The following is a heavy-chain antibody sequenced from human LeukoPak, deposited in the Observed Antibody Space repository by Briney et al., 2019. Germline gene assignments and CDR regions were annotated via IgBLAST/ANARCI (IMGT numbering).Heavy chain of an antibody. D-gene: IGHD3-10*01. V-gene: IGHV4-34*01. Sequence: SETLSLTCAVYGGSFSGYYWSWIRQPPGKGLEWIGEINHSGSTNYNPSLKSRVTISVDTSKNQFSLKLSSVTAADTAVYYCARDVGYYGSGSYYQRDYYDTMWGQGTLVTVSS. CDR3: ARDVGYYGSGSYYQRDYYDTM. J-gene: IGHJ4*02. CDR2: INHSGST. CDR1: GGSFSGYY.